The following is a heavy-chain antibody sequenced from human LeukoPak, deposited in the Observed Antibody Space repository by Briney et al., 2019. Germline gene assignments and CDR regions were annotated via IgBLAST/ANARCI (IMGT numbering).Heavy chain of an antibody. CDR1: GFTFSSYA. CDR2: ISGSGGST. Sequence: GGSLRLSCAASGFTFSSYAMSWVRQAPGKGLEWDSAISGSGGSTYYADSLKGRFIISRDNSKNTLLLQMNSLRAEDTAVYYCAKGRRDGYNSYWYFDLWGRGTLVTVSS. D-gene: IGHD5-24*01. V-gene: IGHV3-23*01. CDR3: AKGRRDGYNSYWYFDL. J-gene: IGHJ2*01.